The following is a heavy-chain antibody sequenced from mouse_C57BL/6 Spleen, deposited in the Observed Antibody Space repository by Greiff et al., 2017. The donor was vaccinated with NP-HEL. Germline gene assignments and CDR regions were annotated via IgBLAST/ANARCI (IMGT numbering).Heavy chain of an antibody. Sequence: QVQLKESGAELVRPGTSLKVSCKASGYAFTNYLIEWVKQRPGQGLEWIGVINPGSGGTNYNEKFKGKATLTADKSSSTAYMQLSSLTSEDSAVYFCARGGFITTVVARELAYWGQGTLVTVSA. CDR3: ARGGFITTVVARELAY. V-gene: IGHV1-54*01. D-gene: IGHD1-1*01. CDR1: GYAFTNYL. CDR2: INPGSGGT. J-gene: IGHJ3*01.